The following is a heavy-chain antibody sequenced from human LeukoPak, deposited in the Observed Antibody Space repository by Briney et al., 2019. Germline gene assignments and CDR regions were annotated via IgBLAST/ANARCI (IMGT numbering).Heavy chain of an antibody. J-gene: IGHJ6*02. CDR2: ISSSGSTI. V-gene: IGHV3-11*01. CDR1: GFTFSDYY. D-gene: IGHD3-3*01. Sequence: PGGSLRLSCAASGFTFSDYYMSWIRQAPGKGLEWVSYISSSGSTIYYADSVKGRFTISRDNAKNSLYLQMNSLRAEDTAVYYCARAGAYDFWSGYYSTGGMDVWGQGTTVTASS. CDR3: ARAGAYDFWSGYYSTGGMDV.